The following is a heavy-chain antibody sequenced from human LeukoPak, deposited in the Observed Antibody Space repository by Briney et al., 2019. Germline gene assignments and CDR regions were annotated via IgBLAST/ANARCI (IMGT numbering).Heavy chain of an antibody. V-gene: IGHV3-7*01. CDR1: GFTFSSCW. CDR3: ARASNIEWLPYYYMDV. J-gene: IGHJ6*03. Sequence: PGGSLRLSCAASGFTFSSCWMSWVRQAPGKGVEWVANIKQDGSEKYYVDSVKGRFTISRDNAKNSLYLQMNSLRAEDTAVYYCARASNIEWLPYYYMDVWGKGTTVTVSS. D-gene: IGHD3-3*01. CDR2: IKQDGSEK.